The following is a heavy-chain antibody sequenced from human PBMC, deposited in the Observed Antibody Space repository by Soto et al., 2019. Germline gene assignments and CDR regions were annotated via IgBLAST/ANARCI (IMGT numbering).Heavy chain of an antibody. J-gene: IGHJ5*02. CDR3: ARTFVDGMAGFGP. CDR2: ISSGGTYT. V-gene: IGHV3-74*01. CDR1: WFTLSTYG. D-gene: IGHD2-15*01. Sequence: GGCLRLCCASSWFTLSTYGVHCVLQFPGKGLVWVSLISSGGTYTNYADSVKVLFTISRDSARNTLFLQMNYLTGEDTAVYYCARTFVDGMAGFGPWGQGTLVTVSS.